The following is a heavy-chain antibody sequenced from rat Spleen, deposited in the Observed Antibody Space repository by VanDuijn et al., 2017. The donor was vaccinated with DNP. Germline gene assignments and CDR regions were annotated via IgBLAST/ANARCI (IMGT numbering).Heavy chain of an antibody. CDR3: AKGPNYGGWSDYFDY. V-gene: IGHV4-2*01. J-gene: IGHJ2*01. Sequence: EVKLVESGGGLVQPGKSLKLSCAASGFNFNDNWMGWVRQAPGKGLEWIGQVNKGSSTINYIPSLKEKITISRDNAQNTLYLQMSKLGSEDTAIYYCAKGPNYGGWSDYFDYWGQGVMVTVSS. CDR2: VNKGSSTI. CDR1: GFNFNDNW. D-gene: IGHD1-11*01.